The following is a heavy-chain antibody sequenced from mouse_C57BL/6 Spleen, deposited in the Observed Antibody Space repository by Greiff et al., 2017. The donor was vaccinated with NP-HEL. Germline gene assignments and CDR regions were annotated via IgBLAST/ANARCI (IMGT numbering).Heavy chain of an antibody. CDR3: ARDRQLRQYYAMDY. D-gene: IGHD3-2*02. V-gene: IGHV5-4*01. J-gene: IGHJ4*01. Sequence: VQLQQSGGGLVKPGGSLKLSCAASGFTFSSYAMSWVRQTPEKRLEWVATISDGGSYTYYPDNVKGRFTISRDNAKNNLYLQMSHLKSEDTAMYYCARDRQLRQYYAMDYWGQGTSVTVSS. CDR1: GFTFSSYA. CDR2: ISDGGSYT.